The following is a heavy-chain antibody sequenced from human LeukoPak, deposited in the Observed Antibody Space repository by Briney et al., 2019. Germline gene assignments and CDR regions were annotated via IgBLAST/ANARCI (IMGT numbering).Heavy chain of an antibody. V-gene: IGHV3-23*01. J-gene: IGHJ4*01. CDR1: GFTSNNYA. D-gene: IGHD1-26*01. CDR3: VQSGSFYFPFDY. CDR2: ISDNGGTT. Sequence: GGSLRLSCVASGFTSNNYAMTWVRQAPGKGLEWVSGISDNGGTTYYADSVRGRFTISRDNSKNTLYLQMNSLGAEDTALYYCVQSGSFYFPFDYWGHGTLVTVSS.